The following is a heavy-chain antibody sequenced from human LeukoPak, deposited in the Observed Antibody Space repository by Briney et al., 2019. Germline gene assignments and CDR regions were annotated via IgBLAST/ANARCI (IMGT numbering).Heavy chain of an antibody. CDR3: TIMVRGVIVSWFDP. CDR1: GGSISSGDYY. Sequence: SETLSLTCTVSGGSISSGDYYWRWLRQAPGRGLEWGRYIYYSGSTYYNPSRKNRVTISVNKTKNQCSLKLSSVTAADTAVYYCTIMVRGVIVSWFDPWGQGTLVTVSS. J-gene: IGHJ5*02. D-gene: IGHD3-10*01. CDR2: IYYSGST. V-gene: IGHV4-30-4*01.